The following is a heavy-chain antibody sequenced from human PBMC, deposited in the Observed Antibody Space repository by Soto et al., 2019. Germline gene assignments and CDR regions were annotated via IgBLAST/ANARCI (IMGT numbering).Heavy chain of an antibody. Sequence: ASVKVSCKASGYTFTSYGISWVRQAPGQGLEWMGWISAYNGNTNYAQKLQGRVTMTTDTSTSTAYMELRSLRSDDTAVYYCARTITTVRGVIIYGFDYWGQGTLVTVSS. D-gene: IGHD3-10*01. CDR3: ARTITTVRGVIIYGFDY. V-gene: IGHV1-18*01. CDR2: ISAYNGNT. J-gene: IGHJ4*02. CDR1: GYTFTSYG.